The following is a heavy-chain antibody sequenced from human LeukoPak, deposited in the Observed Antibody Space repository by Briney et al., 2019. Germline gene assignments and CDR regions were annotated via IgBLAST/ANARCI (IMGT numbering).Heavy chain of an antibody. Sequence: SETLSLTCTVSGGSISSGSYYWGWIRQPPGKGLEWIGSIYHSGSTYYNPSLKSRVTISVDTSKNQFSLKLSSVTAADTAVYYCASTVTNPLTLFDYWGQGTLVTVSS. V-gene: IGHV4-39*07. CDR1: GGSISSGSYY. CDR2: IYHSGST. CDR3: ASTVTNPLTLFDY. J-gene: IGHJ4*02. D-gene: IGHD4-17*01.